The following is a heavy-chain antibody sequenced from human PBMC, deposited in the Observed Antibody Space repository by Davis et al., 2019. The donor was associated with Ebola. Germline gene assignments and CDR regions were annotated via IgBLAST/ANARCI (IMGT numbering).Heavy chain of an antibody. J-gene: IGHJ6*02. CDR1: GGSFSGSY. CDR3: ARERPMVRGTWYGMDV. Sequence: MPSETLSLTCAVYGGSFSGSYWSWIRQPPGKGLEWIGEINHSGSTNYNPPLTSRVTISVDTSKNQFSQKLSSVTAADTAVYYCARERPMVRGTWYGMDVWGQGTTVTVSS. CDR2: INHSGST. V-gene: IGHV4-34*01. D-gene: IGHD3-10*01.